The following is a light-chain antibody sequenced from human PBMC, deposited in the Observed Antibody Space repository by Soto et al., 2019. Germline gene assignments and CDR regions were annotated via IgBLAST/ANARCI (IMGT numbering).Light chain of an antibody. CDR3: MQGTHWPRT. V-gene: IGKV2-28*01. Sequence: DIVMTQSPLSLPVTPGEPASISCRSSQSLLHSNGYNYLDWYLQEPGQSPQLLIYLGSNRASGVPDRFSGSGSGTDFTLKISRVEAEDVGVYYCMQGTHWPRTFGQGTKVDIK. CDR1: QSLLHSNGYNY. J-gene: IGKJ1*01. CDR2: LGS.